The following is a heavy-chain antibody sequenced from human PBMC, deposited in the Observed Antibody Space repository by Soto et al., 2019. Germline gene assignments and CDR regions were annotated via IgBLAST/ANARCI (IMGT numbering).Heavy chain of an antibody. Sequence: GGSLRLSCAASGFTSSNYWMRWVRQATGKGMVWVSRIKSDGSSTSYADSVKGRFTISKDNAKNTLDLQMHGLRAEDMAVYYCARSVRLGSFRYYYYAMDVWGQGTTVTVSS. J-gene: IGHJ6*02. CDR1: GFTSSNYW. V-gene: IGHV3-74*01. D-gene: IGHD3-16*01. CDR3: ARSVRLGSFRYYYYAMDV. CDR2: IKSDGSST.